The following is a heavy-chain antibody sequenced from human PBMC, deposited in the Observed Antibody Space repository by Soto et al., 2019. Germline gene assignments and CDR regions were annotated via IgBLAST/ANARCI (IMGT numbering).Heavy chain of an antibody. J-gene: IGHJ6*03. CDR2: IWYDGSNK. D-gene: IGHD3-3*01. V-gene: IGHV3-33*01. CDR1: GFTSSSYG. CDR3: ARAAVSYYDFWSGYDYYYMDV. Sequence: GGSLRLSCAASGFTSSSYGMHWVRQAPGKGLEWVAVIWYDGSNKYYADSVKGRFTISRDNSKNTLYLQMNSLRAEDTAVYYCARAAVSYYDFWSGYDYYYMDVWGKGTTVTVSS.